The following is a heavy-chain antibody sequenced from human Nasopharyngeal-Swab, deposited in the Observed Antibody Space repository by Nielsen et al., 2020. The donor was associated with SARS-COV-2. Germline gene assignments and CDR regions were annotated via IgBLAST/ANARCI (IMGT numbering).Heavy chain of an antibody. J-gene: IGHJ6*02. D-gene: IGHD2-21*01. Sequence: GGSLGLSCAASGFTFNSYAMSWVRQAPGKGLEWVSIISGSGDTTYYADSVKDRFTISRDNSKNTLYLQTNSLRIEDTAVYYCAKAPYLRGLDVWGQGTTVTVSS. CDR1: GFTFNSYA. CDR3: AKAPYLRGLDV. CDR2: ISGSGDTT. V-gene: IGHV3-23*01.